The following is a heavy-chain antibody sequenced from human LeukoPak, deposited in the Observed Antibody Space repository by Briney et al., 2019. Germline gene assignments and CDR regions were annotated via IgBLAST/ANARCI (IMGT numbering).Heavy chain of an antibody. CDR2: INPSSGYT. CDR3: ARDLTAAAEGGFDP. D-gene: IGHD6-13*01. J-gene: IGHJ5*02. Sequence: ASVKVSCKASGYTFTDYYMHWVRQAPGQGLEWMAIINPSSGYTTYAQKFQDRLTMISDTSTSTVYMELSSLRSEDTAVYYCARDLTAAAEGGFDPWGQGTLVTVSS. V-gene: IGHV1-46*01. CDR1: GYTFTDYY.